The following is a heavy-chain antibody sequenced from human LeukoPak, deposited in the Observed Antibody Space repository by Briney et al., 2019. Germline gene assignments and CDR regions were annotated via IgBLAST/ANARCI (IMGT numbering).Heavy chain of an antibody. CDR3: AKSMRSCSGGSCYSRGFDP. CDR1: GFTFSSYS. CDR2: ISSSSSYI. V-gene: IGHV3-21*01. D-gene: IGHD2-15*01. J-gene: IGHJ5*02. Sequence: GGSLRLSCAASGFTFSSYSMNWVRQAPGKGLEWVSSISSSSSYIYYADSVKGRFTISRDNAKNSLYLQMNSLRAEDTAVYYCAKSMRSCSGGSCYSRGFDPWGQGALLTVSS.